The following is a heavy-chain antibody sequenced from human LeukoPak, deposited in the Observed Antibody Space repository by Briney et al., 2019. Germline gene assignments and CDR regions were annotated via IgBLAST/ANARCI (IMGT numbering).Heavy chain of an antibody. CDR3: ARALLRFLEWLPYYYYGMDV. Sequence: GGSLRLSCAASGFTVSSNYMSWVRQAPGKGLEWVSVIYSGGSTYYADSVKGRFTISRDNSKNTLYLQMNSLRAEDTAVYYCARALLRFLEWLPYYYYGMDVWGQRTTVTVSS. D-gene: IGHD3-3*01. V-gene: IGHV3-66*01. CDR2: IYSGGST. J-gene: IGHJ6*02. CDR1: GFTVSSNY.